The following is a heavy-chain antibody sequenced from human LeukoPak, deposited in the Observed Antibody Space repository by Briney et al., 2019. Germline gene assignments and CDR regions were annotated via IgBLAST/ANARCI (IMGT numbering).Heavy chain of an antibody. J-gene: IGHJ4*02. V-gene: IGHV1-46*01. CDR3: ARAGEPYYFDY. CDR1: GYTFTSYY. CDR2: INPSGGST. D-gene: IGHD1-14*01. Sequence: ASVKVSCKASGYTFTSYYMHWVRQAPGQGLEWMGIINPSGGSTSYAQKFQGRVTMTRDTFTSTVYMELSSLRSEDTAVYYCARAGEPYYFDYWGQGTLVTVSS.